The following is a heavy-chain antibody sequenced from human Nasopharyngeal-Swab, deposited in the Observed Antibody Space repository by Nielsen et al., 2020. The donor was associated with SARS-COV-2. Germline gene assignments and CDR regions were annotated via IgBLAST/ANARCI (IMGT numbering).Heavy chain of an antibody. Sequence: VRQMPGKGLEWVGRIGDKDHNYATTYGASVQGRFTISRDDSKNTAFLQMDSLKTKDTALYYYTTDFYFDYWGQGTLVTVSS. V-gene: IGHV3-73*01. J-gene: IGHJ4*02. CDR2: IGDKDHNYAT. CDR3: TTDFYFDY.